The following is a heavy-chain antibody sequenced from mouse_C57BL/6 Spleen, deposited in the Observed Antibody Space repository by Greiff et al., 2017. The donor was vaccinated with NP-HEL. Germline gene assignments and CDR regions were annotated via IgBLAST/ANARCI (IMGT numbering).Heavy chain of an antibody. CDR1: GYTFTSYW. Sequence: VKLQESGAELVKPGASVKMSCKASGYTFTSYWITWVKQRPGQGLEWIGDIYPGSGSTNYNEKFKSKATLTVDTSSSTAYMQLSSLTSEDSAVYYCARWGTTVVADYWGQGTTLTVSS. CDR3: ARWGTTVVADY. J-gene: IGHJ2*01. D-gene: IGHD1-1*01. V-gene: IGHV1-55*01. CDR2: IYPGSGST.